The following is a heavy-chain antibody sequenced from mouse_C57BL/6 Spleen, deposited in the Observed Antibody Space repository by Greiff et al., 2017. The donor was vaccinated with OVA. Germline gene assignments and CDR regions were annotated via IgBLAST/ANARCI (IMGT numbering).Heavy chain of an antibody. J-gene: IGHJ4*01. CDR1: GYTFTSYW. V-gene: IGHV1-55*01. Sequence: QVQLKESGAELVKPGASVKMSCKASGYTFTSYWITWVKQRPGQGLEWIGDIYPGSGSTNYNEKFKSKATLTVDTSSSTAYMQLSSLTSEDSAVYCCARMGPYAMDYWGQGTSVTVSS. CDR2: IYPGSGST. CDR3: ARMGPYAMDY.